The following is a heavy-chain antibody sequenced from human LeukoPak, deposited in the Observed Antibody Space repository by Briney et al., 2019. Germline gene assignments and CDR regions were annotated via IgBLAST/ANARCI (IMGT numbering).Heavy chain of an antibody. Sequence: PGGSLRLSCAASGFTFRTYAMSWVRQAPGKGLEWVSSISSSGGSTYYADSVKGRFTISRDNSKNTLYLQMNSLRAEDTAVYYCAKGMTTVVKSLPALDYWGQGTLVTVSS. CDR2: ISSSGGST. D-gene: IGHD4-23*01. J-gene: IGHJ4*02. CDR3: AKGMTTVVKSLPALDY. CDR1: GFTFRTYA. V-gene: IGHV3-23*01.